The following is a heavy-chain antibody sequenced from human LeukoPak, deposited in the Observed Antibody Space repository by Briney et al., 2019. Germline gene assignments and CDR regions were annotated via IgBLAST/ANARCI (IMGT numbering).Heavy chain of an antibody. CDR3: AAYDFWIGYYRFDY. V-gene: IGHV4-59*08. CDR2: IYYSGST. J-gene: IGHJ4*02. CDR1: GGSISSYY. D-gene: IGHD3-3*01. Sequence: PSETLSLTCTVSGGSISSYYWSWIRQPPGEGLEWIGYIYYSGSTNYNPSLKSRVTISVDTSKNQFSLKLSSVTAADTAVYYCAAYDFWIGYYRFDYWGQGTLVTVSS.